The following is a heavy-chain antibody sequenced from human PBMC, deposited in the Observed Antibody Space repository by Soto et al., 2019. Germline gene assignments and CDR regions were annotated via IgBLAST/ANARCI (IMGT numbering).Heavy chain of an antibody. CDR3: ARESCSGGSCYLYFDY. Sequence: GASVKVSCKASGYTFTSYAMHWVRQAPGQRLEWMGWINAGNGNTKYSQKFQGRVTITRDTSASTAHMELSSLRSEDTAVYYCARESCSGGSCYLYFDYWGQGTLVTVSS. CDR1: GYTFTSYA. V-gene: IGHV1-3*01. D-gene: IGHD2-15*01. J-gene: IGHJ4*02. CDR2: INAGNGNT.